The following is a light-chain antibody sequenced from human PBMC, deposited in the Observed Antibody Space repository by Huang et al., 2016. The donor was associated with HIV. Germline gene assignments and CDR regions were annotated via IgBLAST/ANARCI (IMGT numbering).Light chain of an antibody. Sequence: IVLTQSPDTLSLSPGERATLSCRASQTVTNNHLAWYQQRPGQAPRLLIYGASTRATGIPDRFSGSGSGTDFTLTISRLEPKDFVVYYCQQFGSSPPYSFGQGTKLEIK. CDR1: QTVTNNH. CDR2: GAS. CDR3: QQFGSSPPYS. V-gene: IGKV3-20*01. J-gene: IGKJ2*03.